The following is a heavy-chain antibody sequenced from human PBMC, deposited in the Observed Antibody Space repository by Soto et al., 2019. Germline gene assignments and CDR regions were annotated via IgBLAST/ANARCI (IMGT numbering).Heavy chain of an antibody. CDR3: ARGRYCLTGRCFPNWFDS. J-gene: IGHJ5*01. CDR2: IYKSATT. Sequence: LSLTCSVSGDSISNLDYFWAWIRQPPGQALEYIGYIYKSATTYYNPSFESRVAISVDTSKSQFSLNVTSVTAADTAVYFCARGRYCLTGRCFPNWFDSWGQGAPVTVSS. CDR1: GDSISNLDYF. D-gene: IGHD7-27*01. V-gene: IGHV4-30-4*01.